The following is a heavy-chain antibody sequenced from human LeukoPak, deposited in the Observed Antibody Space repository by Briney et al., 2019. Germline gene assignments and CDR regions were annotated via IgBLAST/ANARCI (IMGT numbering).Heavy chain of an antibody. J-gene: IGHJ4*02. CDR3: ARGYGYSSSSGWDY. CDR1: GDSISSDIW. Sequence: SGTLSLTCAVSGDSISSDIWWSWVRRPPGKGLEWIAEIHHSGSTNYNPSLKSRVTISVDTSKNQFSLKLSSVTAADTAVYYCARGYGYSSSSGWDYWGQGTLVTVSS. V-gene: IGHV4-4*02. D-gene: IGHD6-6*01. CDR2: IHHSGST.